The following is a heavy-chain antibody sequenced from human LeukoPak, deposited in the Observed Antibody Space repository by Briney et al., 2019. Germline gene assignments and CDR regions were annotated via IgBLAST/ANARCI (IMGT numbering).Heavy chain of an antibody. Sequence: PGGSLRLSCAASGFTFSSYWMHWVRQVPGKGLVWVSRINSDGTSTRYADSVKGRFTISRDNAKNTLYLQMNSLRVEDTAVYYCAREVSGDPWYNWFDPWGQGTLVTVSS. CDR1: GFTFSSYW. CDR2: INSDGTST. D-gene: IGHD4-17*01. CDR3: AREVSGDPWYNWFDP. V-gene: IGHV3-74*01. J-gene: IGHJ5*02.